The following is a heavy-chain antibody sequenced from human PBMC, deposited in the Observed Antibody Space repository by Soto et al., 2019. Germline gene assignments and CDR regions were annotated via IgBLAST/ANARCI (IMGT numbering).Heavy chain of an antibody. Sequence: PGGSLRLSCAASGFTFSSYSMNWVRQAPGKGLEWVSSISSSSSYIYYADSVKGRFTISRDNAKNSLYLQMNSLRAEDTAVYYCARDHRVPAAWRYYGMDVWGQGTTVTVSS. D-gene: IGHD2-2*01. V-gene: IGHV3-21*01. CDR3: ARDHRVPAAWRYYGMDV. J-gene: IGHJ6*02. CDR2: ISSSSSYI. CDR1: GFTFSSYS.